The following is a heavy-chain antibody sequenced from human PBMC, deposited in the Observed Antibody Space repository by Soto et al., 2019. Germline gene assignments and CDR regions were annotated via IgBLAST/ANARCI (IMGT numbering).Heavy chain of an antibody. D-gene: IGHD6-13*01. V-gene: IGHV3-23*01. J-gene: IGHJ4*02. CDR2: ISGSGGST. CDR1: GFTFGTYA. CDR3: AKTPVAHAAVGREGGGYFDY. Sequence: EVQLLESGGGLVQPGGSLRLSCAGSGFTFGTYAMSWVRQAPGKGLEWVSHISGSGGSTYYADSVKGRFTISRDNSKNKLNLQMNSLRVDGTAVYYCAKTPVAHAAVGREGGGYFDYWGQGPLVTVSS.